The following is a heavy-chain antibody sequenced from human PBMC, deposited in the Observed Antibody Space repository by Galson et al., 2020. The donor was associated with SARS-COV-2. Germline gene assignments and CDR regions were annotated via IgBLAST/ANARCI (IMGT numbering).Heavy chain of an antibody. CDR2: IIPILGIA. J-gene: IGHJ3*02. V-gene: IGHV1-69*10. D-gene: IGHD5-18*01. Sequence: SVKVSCKASGGTFNSYAISWVRQAPGQGLEWMGGIIPILGIANYAQKFQGRVTLTSYKTTSTAYMELSSLRSEDTAVYYCSRGYSIWFEGDAFDIWGQGTMVTVSS. CDR3: SRGYSIWFEGDAFDI. CDR1: GGTFNSYA.